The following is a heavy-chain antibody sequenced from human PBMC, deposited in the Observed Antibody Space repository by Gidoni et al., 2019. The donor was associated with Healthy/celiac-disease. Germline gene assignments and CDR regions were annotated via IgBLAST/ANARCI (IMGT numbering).Heavy chain of an antibody. Sequence: VQLQQWGAGLLKPSETLSLTCAVYGGSFSGYYWSWIRQPPGKGLEWIGEINHSGSTNYNPSLKSRVTISVDTSKNQFSLKLSSVTAADTAVYYCARVGCSSTSCYTGLDAFDIWGQGTMVTVSS. CDR2: INHSGST. V-gene: IGHV4-34*01. CDR1: GGSFSGYY. CDR3: ARVGCSSTSCYTGLDAFDI. D-gene: IGHD2-2*02. J-gene: IGHJ3*02.